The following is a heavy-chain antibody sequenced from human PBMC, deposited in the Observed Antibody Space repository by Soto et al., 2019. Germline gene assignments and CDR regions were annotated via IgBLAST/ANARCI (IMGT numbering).Heavy chain of an antibody. J-gene: IGHJ6*03. V-gene: IGHV3-21*01. CDR1: GFTFSSYS. CDR3: ARVDSIAAAGTGYYYYMDV. D-gene: IGHD6-13*01. CDR2: ISSSSSYI. Sequence: GGSLRLSCAASGFTFSSYSMNWVRQAPGKGLEWVSSISSSSSYIYYADSVKGRFTISRDNAKNSLYLQMNSLRAEDTAVYYCARVDSIAAAGTGYYYYMDVWGKGTTVTVSS.